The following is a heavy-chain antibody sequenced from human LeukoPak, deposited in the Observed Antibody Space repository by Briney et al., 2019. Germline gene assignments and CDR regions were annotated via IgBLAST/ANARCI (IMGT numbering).Heavy chain of an antibody. D-gene: IGHD1-14*01. V-gene: IGHV3-33*01. Sequence: GGSLRLSCVASGFTFSSYGMHWVRQAPGKGLEWVAVIWYDGSNKYYADSVKGRFTISRDNSKNTLYLQMNSLRAEDTAVYYCAREPYRRAPNYCYYGMDVWGQGTTVTVSS. CDR3: AREPYRRAPNYCYYGMDV. J-gene: IGHJ6*02. CDR2: IWYDGSNK. CDR1: GFTFSSYG.